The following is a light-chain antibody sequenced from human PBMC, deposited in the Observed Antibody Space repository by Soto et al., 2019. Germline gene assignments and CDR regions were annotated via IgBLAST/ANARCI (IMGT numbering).Light chain of an antibody. CDR3: QAWDSSTVV. J-gene: IGLJ2*01. V-gene: IGLV3-1*01. CDR2: EDT. CDR1: KLGEKY. Sequence: SYELTQPPSVSVSPGQTASITCSGHKLGEKYAYWYQQKPGQSPFLVIYEDTKRPSGIPERFSGSNSGNTATLTISGTQAMDEADYYCQAWDSSTVVFGGGTKVTVL.